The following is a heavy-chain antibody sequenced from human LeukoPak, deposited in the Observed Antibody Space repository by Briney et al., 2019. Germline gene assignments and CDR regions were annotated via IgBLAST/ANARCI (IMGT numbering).Heavy chain of an antibody. Sequence: GGSLRLSCAASRFSFSDYTMSWVRQLPGKGLEWVSGIRHSGVDSSYADSVKGRFTISKDNSKNMLYLQMNSLRDDDTGVYYCARDRRATPMYFFDFWGQGTPVTVSS. CDR3: ARDRRATPMYFFDF. CDR2: IRHSGVDS. D-gene: IGHD2-15*01. V-gene: IGHV3-23*01. CDR1: RFSFSDYT. J-gene: IGHJ4*02.